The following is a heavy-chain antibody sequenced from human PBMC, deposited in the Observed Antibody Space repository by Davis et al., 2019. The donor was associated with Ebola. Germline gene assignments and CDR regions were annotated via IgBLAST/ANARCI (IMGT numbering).Heavy chain of an antibody. J-gene: IGHJ4*01. CDR3: AKDNRFGVAAVTGLDY. Sequence: GESLKISCAASGFTFKTYGMNWVRQAPGKGLEWVAVISYDGRNKYYADSVKGRFTISRDNSKNTVYLQMDSLRAEDTAVYFCAKDNRFGVAAVTGLDYWGQGPRSPSPQ. D-gene: IGHD5-12*01. V-gene: IGHV3-30*18. CDR1: GFTFKTYG. CDR2: ISYDGRNK.